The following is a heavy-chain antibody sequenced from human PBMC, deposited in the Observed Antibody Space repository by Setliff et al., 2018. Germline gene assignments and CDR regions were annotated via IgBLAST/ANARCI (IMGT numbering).Heavy chain of an antibody. V-gene: IGHV1-69*05. CDR1: GGTLSSYG. J-gene: IGHJ6*03. CDR2: TIPIFGTT. CDR3: AREGVDTRSSTDYRYYMDV. Sequence: SVKVSCKASGGTLSSYGISWVRQAPGQGLEWMGGTIPIFGTTNYARKFQGRVTIITDESTSTAYMELSSLTSADTAMYYCAREGVDTRSSTDYRYYMDVWGKGTTVTVSS. D-gene: IGHD5-18*01.